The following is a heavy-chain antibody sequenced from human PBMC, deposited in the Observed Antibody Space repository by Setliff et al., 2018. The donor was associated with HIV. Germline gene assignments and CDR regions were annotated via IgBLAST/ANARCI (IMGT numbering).Heavy chain of an antibody. V-gene: IGHV1-18*01. Sequence: ASVKVSCKASGYTFSSFAMSWVRQAPGQGLEWVAWISGYNGHTNYAQRFQGRVTVTTDTSTSTAYMELRSLRSDDTAVYFCARVGPFEFNSSGYAEFWGQGTPVTVLL. D-gene: IGHD3-22*01. CDR2: ISGYNGHT. CDR1: GYTFSSFA. J-gene: IGHJ4*02. CDR3: ARVGPFEFNSSGYAEF.